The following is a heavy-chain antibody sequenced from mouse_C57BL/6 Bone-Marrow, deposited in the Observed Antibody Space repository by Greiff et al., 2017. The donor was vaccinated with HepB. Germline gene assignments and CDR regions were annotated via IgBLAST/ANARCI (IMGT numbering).Heavy chain of an antibody. J-gene: IGHJ2*01. CDR1: GYTFTSYW. Sequence: QVQLKQPGAELVKPGASVKLSCKASGYTFTSYWMHWVKQRPGQGLEWIGMIHPNSGSTNYNEKFKSKATLTVDKSSSTAYMQLSSLTSEDSAVYYCASITTVVATSWDFDYWGQGTTLTVSS. V-gene: IGHV1-64*01. D-gene: IGHD1-1*01. CDR3: ASITTVVATSWDFDY. CDR2: IHPNSGST.